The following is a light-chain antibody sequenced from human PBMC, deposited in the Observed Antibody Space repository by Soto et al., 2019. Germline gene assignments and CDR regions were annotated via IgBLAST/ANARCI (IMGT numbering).Light chain of an antibody. CDR2: AAS. CDR1: QSISIS. V-gene: IGKV1-39*01. J-gene: IGKJ2*01. Sequence: DIQMTQSPSSLSASVGDSVTISCRASQSISISLNWYQQKPGKAPKLLIYAASTLESGVPSRFSGSGSGTDFTLTISSLQPEDFATYYCQQSDYNHMYTFGQGTDLEIK. CDR3: QQSDYNHMYT.